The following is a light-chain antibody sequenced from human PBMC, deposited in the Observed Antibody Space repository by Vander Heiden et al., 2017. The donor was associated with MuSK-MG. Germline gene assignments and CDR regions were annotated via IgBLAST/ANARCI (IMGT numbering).Light chain of an antibody. CDR2: GAS. CDR1: QSVSSN. J-gene: IGKJ2*01. V-gene: IGKV3-15*01. CDR3: QQDNNWPYT. Sequence: EIVMTQSPATLSVSPGERATLSCRASQSVSSNLAWYQQKPGQAPRLLIYGASTRATGIPASSSGSGSGTEFTLTISSLQSEDFAVYYCQQDNNWPYTFGQGTKLEIK.